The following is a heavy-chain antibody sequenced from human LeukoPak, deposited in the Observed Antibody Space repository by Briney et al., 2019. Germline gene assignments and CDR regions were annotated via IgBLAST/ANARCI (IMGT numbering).Heavy chain of an antibody. J-gene: IGHJ5*02. Sequence: GWSLRLSCPASGFTFHDYAMHWLRQVPGKAREGVSGISWNIGSIDYADSVKGQFTISRNNAKNSLYLQMSSLRAEDTAFYYCAKGQGLRSNWFDPWGQGTLVTVSS. CDR2: ISWNIGSI. CDR3: AKGQGLRSNWFDP. CDR1: GFTFHDYA. V-gene: IGHV3-9*01. D-gene: IGHD3-3*01.